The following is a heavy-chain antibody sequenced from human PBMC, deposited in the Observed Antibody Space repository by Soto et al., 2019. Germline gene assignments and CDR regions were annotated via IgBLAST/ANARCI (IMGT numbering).Heavy chain of an antibody. J-gene: IGHJ4*02. CDR1: GGAISSYY. CDR3: ARHWGRGAAGTCYN. CDR2: IYYSGST. Sequence: PSETLSLTCTVSGGAISSYYWSWIRQPPGKGLEWIGYIYYSGSTNYNPSLKSRVTISVDTSKNQFSLNLNSVTTADTAVYYCARHWGRGAAGTCYNWGQGTLVTVSS. V-gene: IGHV4-59*01. D-gene: IGHD6-13*01.